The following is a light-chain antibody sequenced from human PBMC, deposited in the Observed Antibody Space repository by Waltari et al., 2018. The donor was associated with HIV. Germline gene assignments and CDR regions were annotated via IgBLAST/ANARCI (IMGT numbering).Light chain of an antibody. CDR3: QSAGGGGTYR. CDR2: KDT. Sequence: SYDLTQPPSVSVSPGQTARISCSGDALSKEYTFWHQQKPGQAPLLLIYKDTERASGIPERFSGSTSGRIVTWTIYDVEPDDEADYYCQSAGGGGTYRFGGGTKLTVL. V-gene: IGLV3-25*03. CDR1: ALSKEY. J-gene: IGLJ2*01.